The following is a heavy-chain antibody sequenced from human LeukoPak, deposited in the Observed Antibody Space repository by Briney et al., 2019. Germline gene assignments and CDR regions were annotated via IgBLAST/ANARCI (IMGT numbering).Heavy chain of an antibody. Sequence: SETLSLTCTVSGGSISRYYWSWIRQRPGKGLEWIGYIYYSGSTNYNPSLKSRVTISVDTSKNQFSLKLSSVTAADTAVYYCARHARSYYDILTGYYTGTTFDYWGQGTLVTVSS. CDR1: GGSISRYY. J-gene: IGHJ4*02. V-gene: IGHV4-59*08. CDR3: ARHARSYYDILTGYYTGTTFDY. D-gene: IGHD3-9*01. CDR2: IYYSGST.